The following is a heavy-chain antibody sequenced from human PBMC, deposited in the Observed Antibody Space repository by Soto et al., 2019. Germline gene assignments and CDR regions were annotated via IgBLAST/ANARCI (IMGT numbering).Heavy chain of an antibody. V-gene: IGHV1-2*02. CDR1: EYSFGDYC. CDR2: INLNDGGT. D-gene: IGHD6-13*01. Sequence: ASVKVSCKASEYSFGDYCLHWLRQAPGQGLEWMGWINLNDGGTNYARKFQGRVTMTSDKSITTVYMELSSLRSDDTAVYYCVRDAPSQQSIFDHWGQGTLVTVSS. CDR3: VRDAPSQQSIFDH. J-gene: IGHJ4*02.